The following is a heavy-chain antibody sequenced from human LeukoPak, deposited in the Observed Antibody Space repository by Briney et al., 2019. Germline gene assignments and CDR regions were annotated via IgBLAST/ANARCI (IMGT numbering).Heavy chain of an antibody. Sequence: GESLKISCKASGYTFTNYWIGWVRQMPGKGLEWMGIIYPDDSDTKYSPSFQGHVTISVDESIITAYLQRSSLKASDTAIYYCARHEVGGDSSSGYEYYYYMDVWGKGTAVTVFS. CDR2: IYPDDSDT. D-gene: IGHD3-3*01. J-gene: IGHJ6*03. V-gene: IGHV5-51*01. CDR1: GYTFTNYW. CDR3: ARHEVGGDSSSGYEYYYYMDV.